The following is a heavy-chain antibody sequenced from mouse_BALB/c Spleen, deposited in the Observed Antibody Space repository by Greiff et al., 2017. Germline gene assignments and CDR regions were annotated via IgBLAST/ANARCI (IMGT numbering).Heavy chain of an antibody. CDR3: ANGPNWDPYAMDY. J-gene: IGHJ4*01. CDR2: INPDSSTI. CDR1: GFDFSRYW. D-gene: IGHD4-1*01. Sequence: EVKLVESGGGLVQPGGSLKLSCAASGFDFSRYWMSWVRQAPGKGLEWIGEINPDSSTINYTPSLKDKFIISRDNAKNTLYLQMSSLKSEDTAMYYCANGPNWDPYAMDYWGQGTSVTVSS. V-gene: IGHV4-1*02.